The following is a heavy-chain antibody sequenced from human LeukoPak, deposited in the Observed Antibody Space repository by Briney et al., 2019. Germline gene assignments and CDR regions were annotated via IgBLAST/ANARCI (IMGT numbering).Heavy chain of an antibody. J-gene: IGHJ4*02. Sequence: GGSLRLSCAASGFTFSNAWMSWVRQAPGKGLEWVSAISGSGGSTYYADSVKGRFTISRDNSKNTLYLQMNSLRAEDTAVYYCAKPTLETATGSFDYWGQGTLVTVSS. CDR1: GFTFSNAW. CDR2: ISGSGGST. D-gene: IGHD3-10*01. CDR3: AKPTLETATGSFDY. V-gene: IGHV3-23*01.